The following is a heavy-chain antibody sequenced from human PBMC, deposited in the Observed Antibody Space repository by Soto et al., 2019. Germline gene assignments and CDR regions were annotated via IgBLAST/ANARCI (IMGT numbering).Heavy chain of an antibody. CDR1: GFTFSSYA. J-gene: IGHJ4*02. Sequence: GSLRLSCAASGFTFSSYAMSWVRQAPGKGLKWVTVISASSKNLYHTDSVKGRFTIYRDNSKNTLYLQMNSLRADDTAVYYCVKDFDYWGLGTLVTVSS. CDR3: VKDFDY. CDR2: ISASSKNL. V-gene: IGHV3-23*01.